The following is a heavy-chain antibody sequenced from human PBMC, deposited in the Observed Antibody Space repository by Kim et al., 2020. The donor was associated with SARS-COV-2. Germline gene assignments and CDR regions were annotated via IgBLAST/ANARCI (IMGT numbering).Heavy chain of an antibody. V-gene: IGHV4-31*03. CDR3: AGGRLTIFGVVNSFDY. CDR1: GGSISSGGYY. Sequence: SETLSPTCTVSGGSISSGGYYWSWIRQHPGKGLEWIGYIYYSGSTYYNPSLKSRVTISVDTSKNQFSLKLSSVTAADTAVYYCAGGRLTIFGVVNSFDYWGQGTLVTVSS. D-gene: IGHD3-3*01. J-gene: IGHJ4*02. CDR2: IYYSGST.